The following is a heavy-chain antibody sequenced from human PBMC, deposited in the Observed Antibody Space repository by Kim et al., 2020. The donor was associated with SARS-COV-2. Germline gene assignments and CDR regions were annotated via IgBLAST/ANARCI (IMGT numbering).Heavy chain of an antibody. J-gene: IGHJ4*02. D-gene: IGHD1-1*01. CDR2: INPTAGST. Sequence: ASVKVSCKTSGYTFSSRYMNWVRQAPGQGLEWMGIINPTAGSTSYAQNFQDRLTLTRDTSTNTFYMELSDLNSVDTAIYYCARGDWNDDSYFDYWGQGAQVTVSA. CDR1: GYTFSSRY. V-gene: IGHV1-46*01. CDR3: ARGDWNDDSYFDY.